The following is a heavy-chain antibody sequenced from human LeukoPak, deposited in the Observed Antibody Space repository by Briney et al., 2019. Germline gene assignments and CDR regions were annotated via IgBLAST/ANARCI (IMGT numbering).Heavy chain of an antibody. V-gene: IGHV4-4*07. CDR3: ARLGVGAPYYYYGMDV. CDR2: IYTSGST. Sequence: SETLSLTCTVSGVSISSYYWSWIRQPAGKGPEWIGRIYTSGSTNYNPSLKSRVTMSVDTSKNQFSLKLSSVTAADTAVYYCARLGVGAPYYYYGMDVWGQGTTVTVSS. CDR1: GVSISSYY. J-gene: IGHJ6*02. D-gene: IGHD1-26*01.